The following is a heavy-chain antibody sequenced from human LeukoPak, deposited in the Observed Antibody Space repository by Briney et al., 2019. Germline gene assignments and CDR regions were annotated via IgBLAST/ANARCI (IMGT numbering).Heavy chain of an antibody. V-gene: IGHV3-23*03. J-gene: IGHJ4*02. CDR2: IYSGGST. CDR3: AKTSSYDSSGYKRGYFDY. D-gene: IGHD3-22*01. CDR1: GFTFISYA. Sequence: GGSLILSCAASGFTFISYAMTWVRQAPGKGLEWVSLIYSGGSTYYADSVKGRFTISRDNSKNTLYLQMNSLRAEDTAVYYCAKTSSYDSSGYKRGYFDYWGQGTLVTVSS.